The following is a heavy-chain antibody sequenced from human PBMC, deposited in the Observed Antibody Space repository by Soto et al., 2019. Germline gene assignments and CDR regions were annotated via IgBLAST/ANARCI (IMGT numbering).Heavy chain of an antibody. CDR3: GRQILYFGESHRGDWFDP. CDR1: GGSTSSSSYY. D-gene: IGHD3-10*01. V-gene: IGHV4-39*01. J-gene: IGHJ5*02. CDR2: VYYSGST. Sequence: PSETLSLTCTVSGGSTSSSSYYWGWIRQPPGKGLEWIGSVYYSGSTYYNPSLESRVTISVDTSKNQFSLKLSSVTAADTAVYFCGRQILYFGESHRGDWFDPWGQGTLVTVSS.